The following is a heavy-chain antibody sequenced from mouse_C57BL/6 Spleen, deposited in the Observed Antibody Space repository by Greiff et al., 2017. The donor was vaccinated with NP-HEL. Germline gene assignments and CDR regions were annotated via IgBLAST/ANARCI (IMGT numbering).Heavy chain of an antibody. D-gene: IGHD1-1*01. CDR2: ISSGGSYT. Sequence: EVQVVESGGDLVKPGGSLKLSCAASGFTFSSYGMSWVRQTPDKRLEWVATISSGGSYTYYPDSVKGRFTISRDNAKNTLYLQMSSLKSEDTAMYYCARPFITTVVAPDYYAMDYWGQGTSVTVSS. CDR1: GFTFSSYG. CDR3: ARPFITTVVAPDYYAMDY. V-gene: IGHV5-6*01. J-gene: IGHJ4*01.